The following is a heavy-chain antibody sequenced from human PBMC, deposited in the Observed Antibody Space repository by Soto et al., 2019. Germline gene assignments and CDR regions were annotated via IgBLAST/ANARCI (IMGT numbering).Heavy chain of an antibody. D-gene: IGHD3-22*01. CDR3: AHSPYYYDSSGYYYDY. Sequence: QITLKESGPTLVKPTQTLTLTCTFSGFSLSTSGVGVGWIRQPPGKALEWLALIYWDDDKRYSPSLKSRLTITKDTSKNQVVLTMTNIDPVDTATYYCAHSPYYYDSSGYYYDYWGQGTLVTVSS. CDR1: GFSLSTSGVG. J-gene: IGHJ4*02. V-gene: IGHV2-5*02. CDR2: IYWDDDK.